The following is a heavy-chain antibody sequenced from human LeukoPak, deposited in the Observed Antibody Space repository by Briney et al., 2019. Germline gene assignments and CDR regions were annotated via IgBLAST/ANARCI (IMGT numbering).Heavy chain of an antibody. CDR1: GYSFSSKW. CDR3: ARLVVRGVIMHYFDY. CDR2: IYPGDSDT. Sequence: GESLKISCKGSGYSFSSKWIGWVRQMPGKGLEWMGIIYPGDSDTRYSPSFQGQVTISADKSIGTAYLQWSSLKASDTAMYYCARLVVRGVIMHYFDYWGQGSLVTVSS. V-gene: IGHV5-51*01. D-gene: IGHD3-10*02. J-gene: IGHJ4*02.